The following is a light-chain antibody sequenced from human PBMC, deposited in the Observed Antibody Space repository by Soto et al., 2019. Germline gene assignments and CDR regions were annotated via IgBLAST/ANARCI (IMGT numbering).Light chain of an antibody. Sequence: QSPANLSSFPGDRVTLSCRASQYINTRLAWYQHRPGQAPRLLIYQTSLRAAGIPARFSGSGSGTDFTLTISSLEPEDFAVYYCHQRSNWPPDTFGQGTRLEIK. V-gene: IGKV3-11*01. CDR2: QTS. CDR3: HQRSNWPPDT. J-gene: IGKJ5*01. CDR1: QYINTR.